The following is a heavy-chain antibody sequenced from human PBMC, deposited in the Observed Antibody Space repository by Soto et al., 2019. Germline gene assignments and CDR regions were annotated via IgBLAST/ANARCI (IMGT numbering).Heavy chain of an antibody. Sequence: SETLSLTCAVSGGSVTTFNDYWSWIRQPPGKGLEWIGYIYNSGNTNYNPSLESRVTISVDTCRNQFSLRLSSVTAADTAVYYCARDWAGFDSWGRGTLVTVSS. V-gene: IGHV4-61*01. CDR3: ARDWAGFDS. J-gene: IGHJ4*02. D-gene: IGHD6-19*01. CDR1: GGSVTTFNDY. CDR2: IYNSGNT.